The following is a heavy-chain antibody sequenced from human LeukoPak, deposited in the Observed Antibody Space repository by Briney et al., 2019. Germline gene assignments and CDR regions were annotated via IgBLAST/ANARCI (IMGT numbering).Heavy chain of an antibody. D-gene: IGHD3-10*01. CDR2: LSGGGENT. V-gene: IGHV3-23*01. Sequence: HPGGSLRLSCAASGFTFSSYAMSWVRQAPGKGPEWVSSLSGGGENTAYADSVKGRFTISRDNSKNTLYLQMNSLRAEDTAVYYCAKCKTYYYGSGSYPFDYWGQGTLVTVSS. CDR3: AKCKTYYYGSGSYPFDY. CDR1: GFTFSSYA. J-gene: IGHJ4*02.